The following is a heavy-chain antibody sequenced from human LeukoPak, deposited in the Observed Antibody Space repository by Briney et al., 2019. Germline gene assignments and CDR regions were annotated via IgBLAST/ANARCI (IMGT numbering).Heavy chain of an antibody. D-gene: IGHD6-13*01. CDR2: IYPGDSDT. CDR3: ARRTTSSWYDFDY. CDR1: GYRFTTYW. Sequence: GESLKISCEASGYRFTTYWIGWVRQMPGKGLEWMEIIYPGDSDTRYSPSFQGQVTISADKSISTAYLQLSSLKASDTAMYYCARRTTSSWYDFDYWGQGTLVTVSS. J-gene: IGHJ4*02. V-gene: IGHV5-51*01.